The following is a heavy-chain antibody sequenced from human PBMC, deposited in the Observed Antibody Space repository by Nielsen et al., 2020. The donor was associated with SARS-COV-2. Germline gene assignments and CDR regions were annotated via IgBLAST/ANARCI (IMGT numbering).Heavy chain of an antibody. CDR3: AKDRLHYSYGYYGMDV. CDR1: GLTFSNYG. CDR2: ISYDGSNK. Sequence: GGSLRLSCAASGLTFSNYGIHWVRQAPGKGLEWVAVISYDGSNKYYAVSVKDRFTISRDNSKNMVYLQTNSLRDEDTAVYYCAKDRLHYSYGYYGMDVWGQGTLVTVSS. V-gene: IGHV3-30*18. D-gene: IGHD5-18*01. J-gene: IGHJ4*02.